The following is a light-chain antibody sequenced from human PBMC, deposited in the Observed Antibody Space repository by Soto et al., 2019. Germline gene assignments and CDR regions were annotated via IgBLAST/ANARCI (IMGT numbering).Light chain of an antibody. Sequence: QPVLTQPASVSGSPGQSITISCTGTSSDVGGYNYVSWYQQHPVKAPKLMIYEVSNRPSGVSNRFSGSKSGDTASLTISGLQAEDEADYYCSSYRSNSRVVFGGGTKVTVL. CDR3: SSYRSNSRVV. J-gene: IGLJ2*01. V-gene: IGLV2-14*01. CDR2: EVS. CDR1: SSDVGGYNY.